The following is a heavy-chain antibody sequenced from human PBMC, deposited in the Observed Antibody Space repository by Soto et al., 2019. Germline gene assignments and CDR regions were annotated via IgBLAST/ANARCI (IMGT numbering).Heavy chain of an antibody. CDR2: IVVGSGNT. Sequence: GASVKVSCKASGFTFTSSAMQWVRQARGQRLEWIGWIVVGSGNTNYAQKFQGRVTMTTDTSTSTAYMELRSLRSDDTAVYYCARDLTWSYYYCTNGVCLSGYYYYYMDVWGKGTTVTVSS. V-gene: IGHV1-58*02. CDR1: GFTFTSSA. CDR3: ARDLTWSYYYCTNGVCLSGYYYYYMDV. J-gene: IGHJ6*03. D-gene: IGHD2-8*01.